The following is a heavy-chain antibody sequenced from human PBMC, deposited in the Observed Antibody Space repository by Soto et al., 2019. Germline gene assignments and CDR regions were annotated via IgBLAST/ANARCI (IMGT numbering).Heavy chain of an antibody. D-gene: IGHD2-15*01. Sequence: QVQLVESGGGVVQPGRSLRLSCAASGFTFRSYGMHWVRQAPGKGLEGVAVISYDGSNKYYADSVKGRFTISRDNIKNHLYLQMNSLGAEDTDVYYCAKDLVVVLNATYYYYGMDVWGQGTTVTVSS. CDR3: AKDLVVVLNATYYYYGMDV. J-gene: IGHJ6*02. CDR1: GFTFRSYG. CDR2: ISYDGSNK. V-gene: IGHV3-30*18.